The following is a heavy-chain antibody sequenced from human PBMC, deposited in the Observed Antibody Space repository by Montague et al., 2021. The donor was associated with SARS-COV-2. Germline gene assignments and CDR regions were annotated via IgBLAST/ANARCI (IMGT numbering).Heavy chain of an antibody. CDR3: ARDGPYDFWSGYYHYYYGMDV. CDR1: GFTFSSYG. Sequence: SLRLSFAASGFTFSSYGMHWVRQAPGKGLGWVAVIWYDGSNKYYADSVKGRFTISRDNSKNTLYLQMNSLRAEDTAVYYCARDGPYDFWSGYYHYYYGMDVWGQGTTVTVSS. D-gene: IGHD3-3*01. CDR2: IWYDGSNK. V-gene: IGHV3-33*01. J-gene: IGHJ6*02.